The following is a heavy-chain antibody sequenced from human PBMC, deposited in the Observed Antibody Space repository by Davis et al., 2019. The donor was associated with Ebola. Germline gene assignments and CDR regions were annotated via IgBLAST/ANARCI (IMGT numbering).Heavy chain of an antibody. CDR2: IYYTGST. CDR3: ARGDDYPFFMDV. CDR1: GGSISSFY. V-gene: IGHV4-59*01. Sequence: SETLSLTCTVSGGSISSFYWSWIRQPPGKGLEWIGYIYYTGSTNYNPSLKSRVTISVGTSKNQFSLKVSSVTAADTAVYYCARGDDYPFFMDVWGKGTTVTVSS. J-gene: IGHJ6*04. D-gene: IGHD3-16*01.